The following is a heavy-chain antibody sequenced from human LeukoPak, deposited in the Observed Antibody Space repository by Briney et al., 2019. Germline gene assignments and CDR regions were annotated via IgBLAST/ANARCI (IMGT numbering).Heavy chain of an antibody. Sequence: GGSLRLSCAASGFTFSSYGMHWVRQAPGKGLEWVTSISYDGNYKYYADSVKGRFTISRDFSKNTLYLQMDSLRAEDTAVYYCAREYCSGGSCYSSGGPGFDYWGQGTLVTVSS. CDR2: ISYDGNYK. CDR1: GFTFSSYG. V-gene: IGHV3-30*03. CDR3: AREYCSGGSCYSSGGPGFDY. D-gene: IGHD2-15*01. J-gene: IGHJ4*02.